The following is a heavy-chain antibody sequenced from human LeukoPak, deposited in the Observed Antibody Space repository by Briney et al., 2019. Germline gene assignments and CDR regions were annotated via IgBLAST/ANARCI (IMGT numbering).Heavy chain of an antibody. V-gene: IGHV3-23*01. CDR1: GFTFNSYA. CDR2: ITSGGDA. CDR3: TKCAAGGGSCYGWY. J-gene: IGHJ4*02. Sequence: GGSLRLSCAASGFTFNSYAMTWVRQAPGKGLEWVSAITSGGDAYYADSVKGRFTISRDNSKNTLYLQMSNLGAEDTAVYYCTKCAAGGGSCYGWYWGQGTLVTVSS. D-gene: IGHD2-15*01.